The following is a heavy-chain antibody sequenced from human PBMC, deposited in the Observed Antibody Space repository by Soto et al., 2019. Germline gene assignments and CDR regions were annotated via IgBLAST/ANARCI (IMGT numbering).Heavy chain of an antibody. CDR1: GYTFTEYY. CDR3: ATTFYYDSSGHYHFDF. CDR2: INPNSGGT. Sequence: ASVKVSCKASGYTFTEYYMHWVRQAPGQGLEWMGWINPNSGGTNYAQKFQGRVTMTRDTSFSTAYMELSRLRSDDTAVYYCATTFYYDSSGHYHFDFWGQGTLVTVSS. V-gene: IGHV1-2*02. D-gene: IGHD3-22*01. J-gene: IGHJ4*02.